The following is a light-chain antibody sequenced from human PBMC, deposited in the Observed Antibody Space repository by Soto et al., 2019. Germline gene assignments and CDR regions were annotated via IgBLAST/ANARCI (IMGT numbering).Light chain of an antibody. CDR3: CSYTSSSTLYV. Sequence: QSVLSQPASVSGSPGQSITISCTGTSSDVGGYIYVSWYQQHPGKAPKLMIYDVTNRPSGVSNRFSGSKSGNTASLTISGLQAEDEADYYCCSYTSSSTLYVFGTGTKVTVL. CDR1: SSDVGGYIY. J-gene: IGLJ1*01. CDR2: DVT. V-gene: IGLV2-14*03.